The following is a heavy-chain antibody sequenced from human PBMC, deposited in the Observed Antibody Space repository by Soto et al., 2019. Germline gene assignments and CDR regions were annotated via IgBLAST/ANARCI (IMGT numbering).Heavy chain of an antibody. J-gene: IGHJ3*02. CDR2: ISWNSGSI. CDR3: AKDRSITMVRGAAFDI. CDR1: GFTFDDYA. D-gene: IGHD3-10*01. V-gene: IGHV3-9*01. Sequence: EVQLVESGGGLVQPGRSLRLSCAASGFTFDDYAMHWVRQAPGKGLEWVSGISWNSGSIGDADSVKGRFTISRDNAKNSLYLQMNSLRAEDTALYYCAKDRSITMVRGAAFDIWGQGTMVTVSS.